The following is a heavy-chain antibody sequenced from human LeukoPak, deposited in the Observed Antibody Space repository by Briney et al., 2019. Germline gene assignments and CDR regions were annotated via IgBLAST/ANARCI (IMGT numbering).Heavy chain of an antibody. Sequence: GGSLRLSCAASGFTVSSNYMSWVRQAPGKGLERVSVIYSGGSTYYADSVKGRFTISRDNSKNTLYLQMNSLRAEDTAVYYCARGGYSYGYDFDYWGQGTLVTVSS. CDR3: ARGGYSYGYDFDY. D-gene: IGHD5-18*01. CDR1: GFTVSSNY. J-gene: IGHJ4*02. CDR2: IYSGGST. V-gene: IGHV3-66*01.